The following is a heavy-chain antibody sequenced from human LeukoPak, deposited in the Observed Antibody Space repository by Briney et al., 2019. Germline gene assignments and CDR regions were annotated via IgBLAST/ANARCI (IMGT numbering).Heavy chain of an antibody. CDR3: AHSVRTYSYVNDY. CDR2: IFWNDEM. V-gene: IGHV2-5*01. J-gene: IGHJ4*02. Sequence: VSGPTLVKPTQTLTLTCTVSGFSLSTNGVAVGWIRQPPGKALEWLGMIFWNDEMRYSPSLKSRLSINKDTSKNQVVLTMTNMNPVDTATYYCAHSVRTYSYVNDYWGQGSLVTVSS. D-gene: IGHD2-15*01. CDR1: GFSLSTNGVA.